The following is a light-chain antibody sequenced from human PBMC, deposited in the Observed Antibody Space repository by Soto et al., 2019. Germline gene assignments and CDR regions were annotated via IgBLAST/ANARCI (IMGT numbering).Light chain of an antibody. Sequence: DIVMTQSTESLAVSLGERATINCKSSQSVLYSSNNKNYLNWYQQKPGQPPKLLIYWASIRESGVPDRFSGCGSWTDFSLIFSSVHAEDVAVYYCQQYYDSPLNFGQGTRLAIK. J-gene: IGKJ5*01. CDR3: QQYYDSPLN. CDR2: WAS. V-gene: IGKV4-1*01. CDR1: QSVLYSSNNKNY.